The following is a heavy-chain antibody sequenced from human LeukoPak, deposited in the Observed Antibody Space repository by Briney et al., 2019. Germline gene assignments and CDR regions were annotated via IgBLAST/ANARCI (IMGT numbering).Heavy chain of an antibody. J-gene: IGHJ4*02. CDR3: ARGAPPDY. CDR2: INHDGSST. V-gene: IGHV3-74*01. Sequence: PGGSLRLSCAASGFTFTNYWMHWVRQVPGKGLVWVSHINHDGSSTNYADSVKGRFTISRDNAKNTLYLQMNSLRADDTAVYFCARGAPPDYWGQGTLVTVSS. CDR1: GFTFTNYW.